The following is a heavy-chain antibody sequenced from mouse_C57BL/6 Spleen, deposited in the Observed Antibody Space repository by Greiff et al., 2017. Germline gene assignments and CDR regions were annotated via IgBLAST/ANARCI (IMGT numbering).Heavy chain of an antibody. CDR2: INPSTGGT. CDR3: ARKGCEGSWLAY. J-gene: IGHJ3*01. CDR1: GYSFTGYY. Sequence: VQLQQSGPELVKPGASVKISCKASGYSFTGYYMNWVKQSPEKSLEWIGEINPSTGGTTSNQKFKAKATLTVENSSSTAYRQLKSLTSEDSAVYYWARKGCEGSWLAYWGQGTLVTVSA. V-gene: IGHV1-42*01.